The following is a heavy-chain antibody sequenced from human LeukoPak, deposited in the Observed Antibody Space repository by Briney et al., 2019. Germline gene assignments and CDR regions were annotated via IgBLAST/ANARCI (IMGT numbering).Heavy chain of an antibody. CDR1: GFTFSSYA. V-gene: IGHV3-30-3*01. CDR3: ARDAAYGDSYYFGY. CDR2: ISHDGSNK. Sequence: GGSLRLSCAASGFTFSSYAMHWVRQAPGKGLEWVAVISHDGSNKYYADSVKGRFTISRDNSKNTLYLQMNSLRAEDTAVYYCARDAAYGDSYYFGYWGQGTLVTVSS. D-gene: IGHD4-17*01. J-gene: IGHJ4*02.